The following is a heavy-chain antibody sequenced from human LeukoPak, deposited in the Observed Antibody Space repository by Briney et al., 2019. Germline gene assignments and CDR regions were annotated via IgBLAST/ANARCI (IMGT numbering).Heavy chain of an antibody. V-gene: IGHV3-30*19. CDR2: IWYDGSNK. CDR3: ARDWYDSSGYYSHFFDY. J-gene: IGHJ4*02. CDR1: GFTFSSYG. Sequence: PGGSLRLSCAASGFTFSSYGMHWVRQAPGKGLEWVAVIWYDGSNKYYADSVKGRFTISRDNSKNTLYLQMNSLRAEDTAVYYCARDWYDSSGYYSHFFDYWGQGTLVTVSS. D-gene: IGHD3-22*01.